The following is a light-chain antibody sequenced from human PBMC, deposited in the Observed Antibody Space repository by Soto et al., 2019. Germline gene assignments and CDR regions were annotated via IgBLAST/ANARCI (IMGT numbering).Light chain of an antibody. CDR3: QQYLNFPIT. CDR2: QAS. J-gene: IGKJ5*01. V-gene: IGKV1-5*03. CDR1: QSIINW. Sequence: DIQMTQSPSTLSASVGDRVTITCRASQSIINWLAWYQQKPGKAPRFLIHQASVLETGVPSRFSGSGSETEFALTINSLQPDDFGVYYCQQYLNFPITFGQGTRL.